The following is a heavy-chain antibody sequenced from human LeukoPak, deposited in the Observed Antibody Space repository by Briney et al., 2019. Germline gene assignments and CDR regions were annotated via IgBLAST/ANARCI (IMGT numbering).Heavy chain of an antibody. J-gene: IGHJ4*02. V-gene: IGHV1-2*02. CDR2: INPNSGGT. Sequence: ASVKVSCKASGYTFTGYYMHWVRQAPGQGLEWMGWINPNSGGTNYAQKFQGRVTMTRDTPISTAYMELSRLRSDDTAVYYCARDSYDSSGFDYWGQGTLVTVSS. D-gene: IGHD3-22*01. CDR3: ARDSYDSSGFDY. CDR1: GYTFTGYY.